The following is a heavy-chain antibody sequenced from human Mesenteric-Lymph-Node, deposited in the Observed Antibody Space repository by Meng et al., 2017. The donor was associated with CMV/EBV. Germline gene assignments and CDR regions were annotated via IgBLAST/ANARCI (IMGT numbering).Heavy chain of an antibody. CDR1: GFTFSSYA. J-gene: IGHJ4*02. V-gene: IGHV3-23*03. D-gene: IGHD2/OR15-2a*01. CDR3: AKDLLGSK. CDR2: IYSGGSST. Sequence: GGSLRLSCAASGFTFSSYAMSWVRQAPGKGLEWVSVIYSGGSSTYYADSVKGRFTISRDNSKNTLYLQMNSLRAEDTAVYYCAKDLLGSKWGQGTLVTVSS.